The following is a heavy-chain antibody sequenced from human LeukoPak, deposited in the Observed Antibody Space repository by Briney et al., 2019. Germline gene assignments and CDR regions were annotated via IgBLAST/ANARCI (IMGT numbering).Heavy chain of an antibody. CDR3: ARSDRFDP. CDR1: GFTFSSYG. V-gene: IGHV3-33*01. CDR2: IWYDGSNK. D-gene: IGHD2-21*02. J-gene: IGHJ5*02. Sequence: PGRSLRLSCAASGFTFSSYGMHWVRQAPGKGLEWVAVIWYDGSNKYYADSVKGRFTISRDNAKNTLYLQMNSLRDEDTAVYYCARSDRFDPWGQGTLVTVSS.